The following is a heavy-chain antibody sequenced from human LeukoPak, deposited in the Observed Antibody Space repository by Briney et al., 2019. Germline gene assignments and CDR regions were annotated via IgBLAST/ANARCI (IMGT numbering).Heavy chain of an antibody. D-gene: IGHD1-14*01. V-gene: IGHV3-23*01. CDR2: IGNSGGST. CDR1: GFTFSSYA. J-gene: IGHJ4*02. CDR3: AKATGYLL. Sequence: GGSLRLSCAASGFTFSSYAMNWLRQAPGKGLEWVSTIGNSGGSTYYADSVKGRFTIARDDSENTLFLQMNSLRAEDTAVYYCAKATGYLLWGQGTLVTVSS.